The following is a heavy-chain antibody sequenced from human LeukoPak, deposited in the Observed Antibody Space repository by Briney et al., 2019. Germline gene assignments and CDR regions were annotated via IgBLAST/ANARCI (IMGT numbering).Heavy chain of an antibody. CDR1: GGTFSSYA. Sequence: SVKVSCKASGGTFSSYAISWVRQAPGQGLEWMGGIIPIFGTANYAQKFQGRVTITADESTSTAYMELSSLRSEDTAVYYCAREATGAVYGSGSYYNTFDYWGQGTLVTVSS. J-gene: IGHJ4*02. V-gene: IGHV1-69*13. CDR3: AREATGAVYGSGSYYNTFDY. D-gene: IGHD3-10*01. CDR2: IIPIFGTA.